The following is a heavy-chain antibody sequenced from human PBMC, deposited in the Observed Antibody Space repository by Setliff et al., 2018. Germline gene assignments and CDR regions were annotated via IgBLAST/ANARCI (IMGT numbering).Heavy chain of an antibody. Sequence: KTSETLSLTCAVYGGSFSGYYWSWIRQPPGKGLEWIGEINHSGSTNYNPSLKSRVTISVDTSKNQFSLKLSSVTAADTAVYYCARKSRNIVVVPAAVIYYYYYYMDVWGKGTTVTVSS. CDR1: GGSFSGYY. CDR2: INHSGST. V-gene: IGHV4-34*01. D-gene: IGHD2-2*01. J-gene: IGHJ6*03. CDR3: ARKSRNIVVVPAAVIYYYYYYMDV.